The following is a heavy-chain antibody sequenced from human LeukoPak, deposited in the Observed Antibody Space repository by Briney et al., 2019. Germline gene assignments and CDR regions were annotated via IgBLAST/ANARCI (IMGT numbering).Heavy chain of an antibody. CDR2: ISSSSSTI. CDR1: GFTFSSYN. Sequence: GGSLRLSCAASGFTFSSYNMNWVPQAPEKGLEWVSYISSSSSTIYYADSVKGRFTISRDNAKNSLYLQMNSLRAEDTAEYYCARPSTGRAFDIWGQGTMVTVSS. V-gene: IGHV3-48*01. CDR3: ARPSTGRAFDI. J-gene: IGHJ3*02. D-gene: IGHD3-10*01.